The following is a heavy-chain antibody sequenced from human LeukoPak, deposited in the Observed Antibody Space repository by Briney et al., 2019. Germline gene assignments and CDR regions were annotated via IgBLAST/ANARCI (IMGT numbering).Heavy chain of an antibody. Sequence: ASVKVSCKASGYTFTSYDINWVRQATGQGLEWMGWMNPNSGNTGYAQKFQGRVTITRNTSISTAYMELSSLRSDDTAVYYCARDRRYCGGDCYPDYFDSWGQGTLVTVSS. V-gene: IGHV1-8*03. CDR2: MNPNSGNT. CDR1: GYTFTSYD. CDR3: ARDRRYCGGDCYPDYFDS. D-gene: IGHD2-21*02. J-gene: IGHJ4*02.